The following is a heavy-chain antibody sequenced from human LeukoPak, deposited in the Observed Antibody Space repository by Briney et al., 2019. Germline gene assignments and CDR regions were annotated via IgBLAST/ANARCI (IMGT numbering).Heavy chain of an antibody. CDR1: GGTFSSYA. V-gene: IGHV1-69*13. J-gene: IGHJ6*03. Sequence: EASVKVSCKASGGTFSSYAISWVRQAPGQGLEWMGGIIPIFGTANYAQKFQGRVTITADESTSTAYMELSSLRSEDTAVYYCARDVRWTTRSYFYYYMDVWGKGTTVTVSS. CDR2: IIPIFGTA. D-gene: IGHD3-10*02. CDR3: ARDVRWTTRSYFYYYMDV.